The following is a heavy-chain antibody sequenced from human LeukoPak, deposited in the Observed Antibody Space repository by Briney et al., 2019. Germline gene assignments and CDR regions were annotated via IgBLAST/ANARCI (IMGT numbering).Heavy chain of an antibody. J-gene: IGHJ4*02. CDR2: IYYSGST. Sequence: SETLSLTCTVSGGSVRGYYWSWIRQPPGKGLEWIGCIYYSGSTNYSPSLKSRVTISVDTSKSQFSLKLSSVTAADTAVYYCARHEGALMPFDNWGQGTVVTVSS. CDR1: GGSVRGYY. CDR3: ARHEGALMPFDN. V-gene: IGHV4-59*08. D-gene: IGHD2-8*01.